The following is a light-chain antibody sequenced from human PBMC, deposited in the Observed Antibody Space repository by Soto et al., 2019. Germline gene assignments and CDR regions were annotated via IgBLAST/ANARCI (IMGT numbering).Light chain of an antibody. CDR1: QSVASNY. CDR3: QKYASSPPAPFT. J-gene: IGKJ3*01. Sequence: EIVLTQSPGTLSLSPGERATLSCRASQSVASNYLAWYQQSTGQAPRLLIYGASNRATGIPDRFSGSGSGTDFTLTISRLEPEDFAVYYCQKYASSPPAPFTFGPGTKVDIK. CDR2: GAS. V-gene: IGKV3-20*01.